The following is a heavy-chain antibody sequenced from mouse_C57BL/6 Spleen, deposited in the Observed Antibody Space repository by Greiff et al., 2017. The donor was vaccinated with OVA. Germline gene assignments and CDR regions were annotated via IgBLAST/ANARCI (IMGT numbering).Heavy chain of an antibody. V-gene: IGHV1-62-2*01. Sequence: QVQLQQSGAELVKPGASVKLSCKASGYTFTEYPINWVKQRSGQGLEWIGGFYPGSGSIKYNEQFQDKATLTADNSSSTVYMELSRLTSEDAAVYFCARREENYVFAYWGQGTLRTVSA. J-gene: IGHJ3*01. CDR3: ARREENYVFAY. D-gene: IGHD2-4*01. CDR1: GYTFTEYP. CDR2: FYPGSGSI.